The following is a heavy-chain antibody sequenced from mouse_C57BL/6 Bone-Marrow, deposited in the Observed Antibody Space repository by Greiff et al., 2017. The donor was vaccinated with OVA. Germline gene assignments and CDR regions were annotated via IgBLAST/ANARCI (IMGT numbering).Heavy chain of an antibody. V-gene: IGHV1-61*01. D-gene: IGHD2-2*01. CDR1: GYTFTSYW. CDR3: AREGWLRPYYFDY. Sequence: VQLQQPGAELVRPGSSVKLSCKASGYTFTSYWMDWVKQRPGQGLEWIGNIYPSDSETHYNQKFKDKATLTVDKSSSTAYMQLSSLTSEDSAVYYCAREGWLRPYYFDYWGQGTSVTVSS. CDR2: IYPSDSET. J-gene: IGHJ4*01.